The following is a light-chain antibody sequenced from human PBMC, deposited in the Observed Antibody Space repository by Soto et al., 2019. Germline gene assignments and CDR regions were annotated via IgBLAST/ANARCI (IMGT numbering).Light chain of an antibody. CDR3: CSYTVSGTYV. CDR1: SSDVGGYNY. Sequence: QSGLRQPASGCGSPGQSITISCTGTSSDVGGYNYVSWYQQHPGKAPKLMIYAVSNRPSGVSNRFSGSKPGNTATLTISGLQAEDEADYYCCSYTVSGTYVFGTGTKVTVL. V-gene: IGLV2-14*01. CDR2: AVS. J-gene: IGLJ1*01.